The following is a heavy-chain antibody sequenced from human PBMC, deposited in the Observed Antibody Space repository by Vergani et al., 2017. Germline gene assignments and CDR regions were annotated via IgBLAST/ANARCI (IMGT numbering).Heavy chain of an antibody. CDR1: GGTFSSYA. CDR3: ARALGWFGESLLYHNWFDP. J-gene: IGHJ5*02. Sequence: QVQLVQSGAEVKKPGSSVKVSCKASGGTFSSYAISWVRQAPGHGLEWMGGIIPIFGTANYAQKFQGRVTITADESTSTAYMELSSLRSEDTAVYYCARALGWFGESLLYHNWFDPWGQGTLVTVSS. CDR2: IIPIFGTA. D-gene: IGHD3-10*01. V-gene: IGHV1-69*01.